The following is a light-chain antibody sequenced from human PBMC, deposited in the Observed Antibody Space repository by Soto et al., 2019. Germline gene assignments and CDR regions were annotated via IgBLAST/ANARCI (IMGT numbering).Light chain of an antibody. CDR2: DVS. Sequence: SVLTQPASVSGSPGQSITISCTGTSSDVGGYNYVSWYQQHPGKAPKLMIYDVSNRPSGVSNRFSGSKSGNTASLTISGLQAEDESDYYCSSYTSSSTLPFATGTKVTVL. CDR3: SSYTSSSTLP. CDR1: SSDVGGYNY. V-gene: IGLV2-14*01. J-gene: IGLJ1*01.